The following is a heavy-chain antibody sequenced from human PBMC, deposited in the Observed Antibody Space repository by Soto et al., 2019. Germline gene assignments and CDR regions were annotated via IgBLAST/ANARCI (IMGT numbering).Heavy chain of an antibody. V-gene: IGHV1-18*01. J-gene: IGHJ4*02. Sequence: ASVKVSCKASGYTFTSYGISWVRQAPGQGLEWMGWISAYNGNTNYAQKLQGRVTMTTDTSTSTAYMELRSLRSDDTAVYYCARDRGSFGSGWYLGYWGQGTLVTVS. CDR1: GYTFTSYG. D-gene: IGHD6-19*01. CDR3: ARDRGSFGSGWYLGY. CDR2: ISAYNGNT.